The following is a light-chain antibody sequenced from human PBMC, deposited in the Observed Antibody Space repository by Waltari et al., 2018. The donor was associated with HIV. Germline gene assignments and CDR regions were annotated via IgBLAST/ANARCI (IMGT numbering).Light chain of an antibody. Sequence: DIQMTQSPSTLSASVGDRVTITCRASQSISSWLAWYQQKPGKAPKLLIYKASSLESGVPSRFSDGGSETEFTLTSSSLQPNDFATYYCQQYNSYWTFGQGTKVEIK. J-gene: IGKJ1*01. CDR3: QQYNSYWT. CDR1: QSISSW. V-gene: IGKV1-5*03. CDR2: KAS.